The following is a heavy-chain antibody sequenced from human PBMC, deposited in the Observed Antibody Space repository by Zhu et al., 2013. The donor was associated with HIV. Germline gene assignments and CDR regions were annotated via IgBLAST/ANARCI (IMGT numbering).Heavy chain of an antibody. Sequence: QVQLQQWGAGLLKPSETLSLTCAVYGGSFSGYYWSWIRQPPGKGLEWIGEINHSGSTNYNPSLKSRVTISVDTSKNQFSLKLSSVTAADTAVYYCARGLYNTYGSGRGYWGQGTLGHRLL. J-gene: IGHJ4*02. V-gene: IGHV4-34*01. CDR3: ARGLYNTYGSGRGY. CDR1: GGSFSGYY. D-gene: IGHD3-10*01. CDR2: INHSGST.